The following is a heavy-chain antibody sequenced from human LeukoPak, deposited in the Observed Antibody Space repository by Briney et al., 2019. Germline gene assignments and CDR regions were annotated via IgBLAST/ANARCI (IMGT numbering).Heavy chain of an antibody. J-gene: IGHJ4*02. D-gene: IGHD2-15*01. CDR3: AKARGYCSDGSCYWFDY. CDR2: ISYDGSNK. CDR1: GFTFSSYA. V-gene: IGHV3-30-3*01. Sequence: GGSLRLSCAASGFTFSSYAMHWVRQAPGKGLEWVAVISYDGSNKYYADSVKGRFTISRDNSKNTLYLQMNRLRAEDTAVYFCAKARGYCSDGSCYWFDYWGQGTLVTVSS.